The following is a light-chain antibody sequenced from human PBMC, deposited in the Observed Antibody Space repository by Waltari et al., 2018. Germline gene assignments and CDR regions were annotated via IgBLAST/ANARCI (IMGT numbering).Light chain of an antibody. CDR1: NIGSKS. V-gene: IGLV3-21*03. CDR3: QVWDSSSDHYV. Sequence: SYVLTQTPSVSVAPGKTARITCGGNNIGSKSGHWYQQKPGQAPVLVVYDDSDRPSGIPERFSGSNSGNTATLTISMVEAGDEADYYCQVWDSSSDHYVFGTGTKVTVL. CDR2: DDS. J-gene: IGLJ1*01.